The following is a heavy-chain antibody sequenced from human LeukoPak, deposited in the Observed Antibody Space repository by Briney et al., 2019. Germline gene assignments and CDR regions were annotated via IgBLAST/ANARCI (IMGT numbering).Heavy chain of an antibody. CDR1: GASISSSSNS. V-gene: IGHV4-61*02. J-gene: IGHJ5*02. CDR2: IYTSGNT. D-gene: IGHD3-10*01. CDR3: AREGLNMVRGVIPKEAWGWFDP. Sequence: SETLSLTCAVSGASISSSSNSWSWIRQPAGKGLEWIGRIYTSGNTNYHPSLKSRVTIDTSKNQFSLKLSSVTAADTAVYYCAREGLNMVRGVIPKEAWGWFDPWGQGTLVTVSS.